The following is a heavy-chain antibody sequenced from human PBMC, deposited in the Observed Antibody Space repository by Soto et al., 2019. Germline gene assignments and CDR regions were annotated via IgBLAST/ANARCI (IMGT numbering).Heavy chain of an antibody. CDR2: IMPVFRTP. J-gene: IGHJ6*02. V-gene: IGHV1-69*05. Sequence: QVHLEQSGAEVKKPGSSVKVSCKASGGTFSNSAISWVRQAPGQGLEWMGGIMPVFRTPDYAQKFQGRVTXTXDXXTSTAYMEWSGLRSDDTAVYYCARDKDRPQLGGNYYYILDVWGQGTTVTVSS. CDR1: GGTFSNSA. D-gene: IGHD3-3*02. CDR3: ARDKDRPQLGGNYYYILDV.